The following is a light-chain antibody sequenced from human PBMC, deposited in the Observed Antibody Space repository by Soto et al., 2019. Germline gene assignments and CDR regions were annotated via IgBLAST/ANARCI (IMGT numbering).Light chain of an antibody. J-gene: IGKJ2*01. Sequence: EIVLTQSPATLSLSPGDRVTLSCRASQTVGRYLSWYQHSPGQGPRLLVYDASNRATGIPARFSGSGSETDFTLTISRLAPEDFAVYYCQHYDSLPHTFGQGTKL. CDR1: QTVGRY. CDR3: QHYDSLPHT. CDR2: DAS. V-gene: IGKV3-11*01.